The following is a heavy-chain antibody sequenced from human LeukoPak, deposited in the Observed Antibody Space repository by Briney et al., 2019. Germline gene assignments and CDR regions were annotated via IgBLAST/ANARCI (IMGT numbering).Heavy chain of an antibody. CDR2: MNPNSGNT. J-gene: IGHJ5*02. Sequence: ASVQVSCKASGYTFTSYDINWVRQATGQGLAWMGWMNPNSGNTGYAQKLQGRITMTRNTSISTAYMELSSLRSDDTAVYYCARGPREGWFDPWGQGTLVTVSS. CDR1: GYTFTSYD. CDR3: ARGPREGWFDP. V-gene: IGHV1-8*01.